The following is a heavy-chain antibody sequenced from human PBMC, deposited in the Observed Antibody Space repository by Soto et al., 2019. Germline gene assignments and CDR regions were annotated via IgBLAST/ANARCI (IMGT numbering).Heavy chain of an antibody. J-gene: IGHJ4*02. CDR2: ISGSGGST. D-gene: IGHD1-26*01. Sequence: PWGSLRLSCSASVFTFSSYAMSWFRQAPGKGLEWVSAISGSGGSTYYADSVKGRFTISRDNSKNTLYLQMNSLRAEDTAVYYCAKDRPVGATYFDYWGQGTLVTVSS. CDR3: AKDRPVGATYFDY. V-gene: IGHV3-23*01. CDR1: VFTFSSYA.